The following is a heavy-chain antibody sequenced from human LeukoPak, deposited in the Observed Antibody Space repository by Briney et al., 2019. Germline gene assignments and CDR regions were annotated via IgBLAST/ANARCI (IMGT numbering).Heavy chain of an antibody. CDR3: ARGPYSYDSSGAFDI. V-gene: IGHV4-61*02. Sequence: SGTLSLTCTVSGDSISSGDYYWSWIRQPAGKGLEWVGRISSSGSTNYNPSLKSRVTISVDTSKNQFSLKLSSVTAADTAVYFCARGPYSYDSSGAFDIWGQGTMVTVPS. CDR1: GDSISSGDYY. J-gene: IGHJ3*02. CDR2: ISSSGST. D-gene: IGHD3-22*01.